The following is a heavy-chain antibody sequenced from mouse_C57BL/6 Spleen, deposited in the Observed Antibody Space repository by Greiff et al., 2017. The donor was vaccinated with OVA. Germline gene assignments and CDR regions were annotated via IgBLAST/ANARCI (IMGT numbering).Heavy chain of an antibody. Sequence: VQLQQSGPELVKPGASVKISCKASGYTFTDYYMNWVKQSHGKSLEWIGDINPNNGGTSYNQKFKGKATLTVDKSSSTAYMELRSLTSEDSAVYYCGRGNWIDYWGQGTTLTVSS. CDR1: GYTFTDYY. D-gene: IGHD4-1*01. CDR2: INPNNGGT. CDR3: GRGNWIDY. V-gene: IGHV1-26*01. J-gene: IGHJ2*01.